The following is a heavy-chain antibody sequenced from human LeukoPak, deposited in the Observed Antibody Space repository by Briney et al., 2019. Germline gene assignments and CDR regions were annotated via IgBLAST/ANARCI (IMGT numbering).Heavy chain of an antibody. CDR1: GGSISSGGYY. D-gene: IGHD3-3*01. J-gene: IGHJ3*02. Sequence: SQTLSLTCTVSGGSISSGGYYASWIRQHPGKGLEWIGYIYYSGSTYYNPSLKSRVTISVDTSKNQFSLKLSSVTAADTAVYYSAREPIGSGSPGRGAFDIWGQGTLVTVSS. CDR2: IYYSGST. V-gene: IGHV4-31*03. CDR3: AREPIGSGSPGRGAFDI.